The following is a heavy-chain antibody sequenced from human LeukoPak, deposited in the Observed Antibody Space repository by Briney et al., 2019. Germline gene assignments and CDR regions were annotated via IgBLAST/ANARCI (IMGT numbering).Heavy chain of an antibody. Sequence: GESLKISCKGSGYSFTTYWIGWVRQMPGKGLEWMGIIYPHDSETRYSPPFQGQVTISADKSIGTAYLQWSSLKASDTAMYYCARFSGSGWSIYYFDYWGQGTLVTVSS. CDR3: ARFSGSGWSIYYFDY. J-gene: IGHJ4*02. V-gene: IGHV5-51*01. D-gene: IGHD6-19*01. CDR2: IYPHDSET. CDR1: GYSFTTYW.